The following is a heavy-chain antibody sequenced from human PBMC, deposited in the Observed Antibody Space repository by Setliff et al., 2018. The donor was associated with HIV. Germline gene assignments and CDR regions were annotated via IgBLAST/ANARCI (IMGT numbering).Heavy chain of an antibody. D-gene: IGHD2-2*01. Sequence: PGESLKISCQGSGYNFVDYSFAWVRQVPGKGLEWMGIIYPVDSETRYSPSFQGQVTISADKSINTAYLQWTTLKASDSAMYYCARPRGNDYAGSGFDDWGQGTLVTVS. CDR1: GYNFVDYS. CDR3: ARPRGNDYAGSGFDD. V-gene: IGHV5-51*03. J-gene: IGHJ4*02. CDR2: IYPVDSET.